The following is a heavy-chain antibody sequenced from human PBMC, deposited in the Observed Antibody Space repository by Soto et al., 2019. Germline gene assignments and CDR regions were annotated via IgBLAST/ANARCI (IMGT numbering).Heavy chain of an antibody. Sequence: PSQTLSLTCAISGDSVSSNSAAWNWIRQSPSRGLEWLGRTYYRSRWYNDYAVSVKSRITVNPDTSKNQFSLHLNSVTPEDTVVYYGAGTTSLQWYYMDVWDKGTTVTVSS. CDR2: TYYRSRWYN. J-gene: IGHJ6*03. CDR3: AGTTSLQWYYMDV. CDR1: GDSVSSNSAA. V-gene: IGHV6-1*01. D-gene: IGHD1-7*01.